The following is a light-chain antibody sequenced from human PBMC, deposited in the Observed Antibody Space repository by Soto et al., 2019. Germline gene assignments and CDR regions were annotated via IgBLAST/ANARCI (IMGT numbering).Light chain of an antibody. CDR3: QQRSNWPPIT. Sequence: IVLTQSPATLSLSPGERATLSCRASQSVSRYLAWYQQKPGQAPRLLIYDASNRATGIPARFSGSGSGTDFTLTISRLEPEDFAVYYCQQRSNWPPITFGQGTRLEIK. V-gene: IGKV3-11*01. CDR2: DAS. J-gene: IGKJ5*01. CDR1: QSVSRY.